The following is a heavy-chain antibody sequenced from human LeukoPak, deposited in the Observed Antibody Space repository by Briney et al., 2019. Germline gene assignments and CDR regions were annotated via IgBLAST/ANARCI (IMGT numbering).Heavy chain of an antibody. Sequence: PSETLSLTCAVYGGSFSGYYWSWIRQPPGKGLEWIGEINHSGSTNYNPSLKSRVTISVDTSKNQFSLKLSSVTAADTAVYYWARGHLDATYYYGSGTFNWFDPWGQGTLVTVSS. J-gene: IGHJ5*02. CDR2: INHSGST. CDR3: ARGHLDATYYYGSGTFNWFDP. D-gene: IGHD3-10*01. CDR1: GGSFSGYY. V-gene: IGHV4-34*01.